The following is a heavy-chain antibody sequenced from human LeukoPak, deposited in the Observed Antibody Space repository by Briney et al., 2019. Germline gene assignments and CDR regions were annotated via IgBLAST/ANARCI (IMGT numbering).Heavy chain of an antibody. J-gene: IGHJ4*02. CDR2: ISQNGDNT. D-gene: IGHD3-10*01. CDR3: INPYHYSSWR. CDR1: GFGFSSFV. V-gene: IGHV3-64D*06. Sequence: GGSLRLSCAVSGFGFSSFVLHWVRLAPGKGLESVSGISQNGDNTYYADSVKGRFTISKDNSENTLYLQMNSLRPEDTAVSYCINPYHYSSWRWGQGTLVTVSS.